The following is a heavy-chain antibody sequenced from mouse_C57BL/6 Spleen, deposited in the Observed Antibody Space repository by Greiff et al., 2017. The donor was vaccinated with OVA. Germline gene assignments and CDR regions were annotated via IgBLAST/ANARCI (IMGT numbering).Heavy chain of an antibody. CDR1: GYIFTDYE. CDR2: IDPETGGT. CDR3: TKRDSFFDY. V-gene: IGHV1-15*01. J-gene: IGHJ2*01. Sequence: VHLVESGAELVRPGASVTLSCKASGYIFTDYEMHWVKQTPVHGLEWIGAIDPETGGTAYNQKFKGKAILTADKSSSTAYMELRSLTSEDSAVYYCTKRDSFFDYWGQGTTLTVSS.